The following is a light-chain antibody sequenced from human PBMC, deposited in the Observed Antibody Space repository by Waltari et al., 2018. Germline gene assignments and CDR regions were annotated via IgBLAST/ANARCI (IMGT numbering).Light chain of an antibody. J-gene: IGLJ2*01. V-gene: IGLV2-8*01. CDR1: RSHIGGYNC. Sequence: QSALTPPPSASGSPGPSVTISCPATRSHIGGYNCHPWYQQHPGKAPKLMIYADTKRPSGVPDRFSGSKSGNTAYLTVSGLQAEDEADYYCNSYAGTNTMVFGGGTKLTVL. CDR3: NSYAGTNTMV. CDR2: ADT.